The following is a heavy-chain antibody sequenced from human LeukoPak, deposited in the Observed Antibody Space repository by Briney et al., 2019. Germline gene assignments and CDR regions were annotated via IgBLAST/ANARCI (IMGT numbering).Heavy chain of an antibody. D-gene: IGHD3-16*01. CDR1: GFTVSSNY. Sequence: PGGSLRLSCAASGFTVSSNYMSWVRQTPGKGLELVANINIDGSQRYHADSVEGRFTISRDNVKNTLYLQMSSLRVEDTAVYYCARDPGWGALDYWGQGALVIVSS. CDR2: INIDGSQR. J-gene: IGHJ4*02. CDR3: ARDPGWGALDY. V-gene: IGHV3-7*03.